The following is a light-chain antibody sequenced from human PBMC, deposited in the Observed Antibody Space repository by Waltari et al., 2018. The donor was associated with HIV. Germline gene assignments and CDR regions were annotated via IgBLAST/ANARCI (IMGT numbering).Light chain of an antibody. CDR3: SSYTSTSTVYV. Sequence: QSALTQPASVSGSPGQSIPISCTGTSSDVGGYNSVSWYQLHPGKAPKLMIYAGSNRPAGGSNRFSGSTSDNTASLTISGRQAEDEADYYCSSYTSTSTVYVFGTGTEVTVL. V-gene: IGLV2-14*03. CDR2: AGS. J-gene: IGLJ1*01. CDR1: SSDVGGYNS.